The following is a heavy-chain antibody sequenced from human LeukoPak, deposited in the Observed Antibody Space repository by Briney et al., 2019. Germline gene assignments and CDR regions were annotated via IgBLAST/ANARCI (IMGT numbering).Heavy chain of an antibody. J-gene: IGHJ4*02. CDR1: GYTFTGYY. D-gene: IGHD2-2*01. CDR2: INPNSGGT. Sequence: ASVKVSCKASGYTFTGYYMHWVRQAPGQGLEWMGWINPNSGGTNYAQKFQGRVTMTRDTSISTAYMELSRLRSDDTAVYYCARGGQYCSSIGCYFDYWGQGTLVTVSS. CDR3: ARGGQYCSSIGCYFDY. V-gene: IGHV1-2*02.